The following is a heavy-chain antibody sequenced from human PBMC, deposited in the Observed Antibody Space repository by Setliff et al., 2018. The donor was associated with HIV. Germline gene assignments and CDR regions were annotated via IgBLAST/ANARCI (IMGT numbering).Heavy chain of an antibody. CDR3: ARGVDTDIVVVVAATFFDY. J-gene: IGHJ4*02. CDR1: GGSIHNYY. V-gene: IGHV4-59*12. D-gene: IGHD2-15*01. Sequence: ETLSLTCTVSGGSIHNYYWSWFRQPPGKGLEWIGYIYDSERTNYNPSLKSRVTISVDTSKNQFSLKLSSVTAADTAVYYCARGVDTDIVVVVAATFFDYWGQGTLVTVSS. CDR2: IYDSERT.